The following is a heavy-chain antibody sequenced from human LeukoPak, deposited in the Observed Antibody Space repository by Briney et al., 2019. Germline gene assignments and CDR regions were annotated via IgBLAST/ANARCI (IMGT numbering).Heavy chain of an antibody. Sequence: SETLSLTCAVYGGSFSGYYWSWIRRPPGKGLEWIGEINHSGSTNYNPSLKSRVTISVDTSKNQFSLKLSSVTAADTAVYYCARGRDYDYVWGSYRVYYFDYWGQGTLVTVSS. CDR3: ARGRDYDYVWGSYRVYYFDY. CDR1: GGSFSGYY. CDR2: INHSGST. J-gene: IGHJ4*02. V-gene: IGHV4-34*01. D-gene: IGHD3-16*02.